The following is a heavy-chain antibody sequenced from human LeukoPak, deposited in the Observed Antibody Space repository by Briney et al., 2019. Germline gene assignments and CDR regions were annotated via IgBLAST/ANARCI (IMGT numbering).Heavy chain of an antibody. CDR1: GFTFGSYA. Sequence: PGGSLRLSCAASGFTFGSYAMNWVRQAPGKGLEWVSTITGSGGSTFYADSVKGRFTISRDNSQNTLYLQMSSLRGEDTAVYYCAKDPSSWGQGTLVTVSS. CDR2: ITGSGGST. CDR3: AKDPSS. J-gene: IGHJ4*02. D-gene: IGHD6-13*01. V-gene: IGHV3-23*01.